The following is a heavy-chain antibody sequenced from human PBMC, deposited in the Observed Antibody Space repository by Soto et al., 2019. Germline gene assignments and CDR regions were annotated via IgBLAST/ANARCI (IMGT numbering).Heavy chain of an antibody. Sequence: VSVDVSCKSSGYTFTSYCITWVRQAPGQGLEWMGCISAYNANTNYAQKLQGRVTMTTDTSTSTAYIELRSLRSDDTAVYYCAIRGYSCAPRSYYYYGMDVWGQETTVTVSS. D-gene: IGHD3-22*01. J-gene: IGHJ6*02. CDR3: AIRGYSCAPRSYYYYGMDV. V-gene: IGHV1-18*01. CDR2: ISAYNANT. CDR1: GYTFTSYC.